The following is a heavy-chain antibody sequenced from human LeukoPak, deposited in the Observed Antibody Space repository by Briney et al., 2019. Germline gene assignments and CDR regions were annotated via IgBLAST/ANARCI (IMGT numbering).Heavy chain of an antibody. CDR1: GYTFTNYD. Sequence: ASVKVSCKAFGYTFTNYDISWVRQAPGQGLEWMGWISAYNGNTNYAQKLQGRVTMTTDTSTSTAYMELRSLRSDDTAVYYCARVVVAATRGWFDPWGQGTLVTVSS. J-gene: IGHJ5*02. D-gene: IGHD2-15*01. V-gene: IGHV1-18*01. CDR2: ISAYNGNT. CDR3: ARVVVAATRGWFDP.